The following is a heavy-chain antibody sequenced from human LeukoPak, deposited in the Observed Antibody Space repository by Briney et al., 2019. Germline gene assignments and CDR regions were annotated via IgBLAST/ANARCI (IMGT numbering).Heavy chain of an antibody. D-gene: IGHD3-3*01. Sequence: PSETLSLTCTVSGGSISSGSYHWSWIRQPAGKGLEWIGRIYTSGSTNYNPSLKSRVTISVDTSKNQFSLKLSSVTAADTAVYYCARGTYYDFWSGYYRADAFDIWGQGTMVTVSS. CDR2: IYTSGST. V-gene: IGHV4-61*02. CDR1: GGSISSGSYH. CDR3: ARGTYYDFWSGYYRADAFDI. J-gene: IGHJ3*02.